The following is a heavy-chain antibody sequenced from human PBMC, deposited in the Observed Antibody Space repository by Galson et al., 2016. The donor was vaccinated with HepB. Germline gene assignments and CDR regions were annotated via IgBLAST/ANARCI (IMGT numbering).Heavy chain of an antibody. CDR1: GFTFRSHW. V-gene: IGHV3-7*03. CDR3: ARENYGGPAY. CDR2: INQDGSDK. Sequence: SLRLSCAGSGFTFRSHWMTWVRQAPGKGLEWVANINQDGSDKYYLDSVKGRFTISRDNAQNSLYLQMNSLRAEDTALYYCARENYGGPAYWGQGTLVTVSS. J-gene: IGHJ4*02. D-gene: IGHD4-23*01.